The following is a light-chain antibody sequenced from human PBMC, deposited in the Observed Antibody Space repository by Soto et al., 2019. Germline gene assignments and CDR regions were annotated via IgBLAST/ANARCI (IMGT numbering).Light chain of an antibody. CDR3: QQYNNWPTIT. J-gene: IGKJ5*01. Sequence: EIVLTQSPGTLSLSPGERATLCCSASQSVSSNLAWYQQKPGQAPRLLIYGASTRATGIPARFSGSGSGTEFTLTISSLQSEDFAVYYGQQYNNWPTITVGQGTRLEVK. V-gene: IGKV3-15*01. CDR2: GAS. CDR1: QSVSSN.